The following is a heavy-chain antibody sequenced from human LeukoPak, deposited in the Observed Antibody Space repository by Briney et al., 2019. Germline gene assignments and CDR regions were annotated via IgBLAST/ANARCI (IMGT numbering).Heavy chain of an antibody. J-gene: IGHJ4*02. CDR1: GGSFSGYY. CDR2: INHSGST. Sequence: SETLSLTCAVYGGSFSGYYWSWIRQPPGKGLEWIGEINHSGSTNYNPSLKSRVTISVDTSKNQFSLKLSSVTAADTAVYYCARAVSPYSGSYYVYWGQGTLVTVSS. D-gene: IGHD1-26*01. CDR3: ARAVSPYSGSYYVY. V-gene: IGHV4-34*01.